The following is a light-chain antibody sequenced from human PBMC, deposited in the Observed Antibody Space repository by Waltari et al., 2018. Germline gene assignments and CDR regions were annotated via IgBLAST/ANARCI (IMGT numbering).Light chain of an antibody. Sequence: QSALTQPASVSGSPGQSITISCTGPSSDVGGYNLFSWYQQHPGKAPKLMIYEGSKRPSVVSNRFSGSKSGNTASLTISGLQAEDEADYYCCSYAGSSTWVFGGGTKLTVL. CDR1: SSDVGGYNL. CDR3: CSYAGSSTWV. V-gene: IGLV2-23*01. CDR2: EGS. J-gene: IGLJ3*02.